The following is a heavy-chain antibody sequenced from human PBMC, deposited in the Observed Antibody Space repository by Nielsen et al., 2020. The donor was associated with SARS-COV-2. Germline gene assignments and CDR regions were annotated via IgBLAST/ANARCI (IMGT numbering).Heavy chain of an antibody. Sequence: LSLTCAASGFTFSTYWMHWVRQAPGKGLVWVSRINSDGSDTSYADAVMGRITISRDNAKNTLSLQMNSLRAEDTALYYCARGGFSAYSPFDPWGQGTLVTVSS. J-gene: IGHJ5*02. CDR2: INSDGSDT. CDR3: ARGGFSAYSPFDP. D-gene: IGHD5-12*01. CDR1: GFTFSTYW. V-gene: IGHV3-74*01.